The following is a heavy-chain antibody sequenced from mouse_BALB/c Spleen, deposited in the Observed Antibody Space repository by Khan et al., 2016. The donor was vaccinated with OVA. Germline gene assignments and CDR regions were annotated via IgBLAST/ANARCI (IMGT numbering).Heavy chain of an antibody. Sequence: EVQLQESGPGLVKPSQSLSLTCTVTGYSITSDYAWNWIRQFPGNKLEWMGYINYSGRTSYTPSLKRRISITRATSKNQFFLQLNSVTTEDTATYYCVRGRSYWGQGTLVTVSA. D-gene: IGHD3-3*01. CDR2: INYSGRT. CDR1: GYSITSDYA. V-gene: IGHV3-2*02. J-gene: IGHJ3*01. CDR3: VRGRSY.